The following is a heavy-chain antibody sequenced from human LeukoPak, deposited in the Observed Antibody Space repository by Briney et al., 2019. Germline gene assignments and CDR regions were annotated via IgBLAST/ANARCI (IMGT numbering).Heavy chain of an antibody. CDR2: IYPDGAHI. D-gene: IGHD2-21*02. CDR1: GYLFSDEW. J-gene: IGHJ3*01. V-gene: IGHV5-51*01. Sequence: GESLRISCKASGYLFSDEWIGWVRQKSGEGLEWMGIIYPDGAHIVYSPSFQGQITISADRSTTTAYLHWRSLRTSDTAIYYCALYVGRVTRVPDAVDIWGQGTRVTVSS. CDR3: ALYVGRVTRVPDAVDI.